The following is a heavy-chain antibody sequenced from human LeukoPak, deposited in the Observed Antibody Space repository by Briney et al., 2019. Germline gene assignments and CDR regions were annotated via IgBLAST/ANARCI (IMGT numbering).Heavy chain of an antibody. CDR2: INHSGST. CDR1: GFTFSSYG. J-gene: IGHJ4*02. V-gene: IGHV4-34*08. Sequence: LRLSCAASGFTFSSYGMHWVRQPPGKGLEWIGEINHSGSTNYNPSLKSRVTISVDTSKYQFSLKLSSVTAADTAVYYCAARRGYLHYWGQGTLVTVSS. D-gene: IGHD5-12*01. CDR3: AARRGYLHY.